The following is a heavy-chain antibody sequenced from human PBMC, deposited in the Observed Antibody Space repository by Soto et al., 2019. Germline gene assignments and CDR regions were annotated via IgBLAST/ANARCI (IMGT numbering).Heavy chain of an antibody. CDR1: GFSLSTRAVG. Sequence: QITLKESGPTLVKPTQTLTLTCTFSGFSLSTRAVGVGWIRQPPRKALEWLALIYWDDDKRYSPSLRSRLTITKDTSKNQVVLTMTNMDPVDTATYYCAHHLEATNFDYWGQGTMVTVSS. CDR2: IYWDDDK. J-gene: IGHJ4*02. V-gene: IGHV2-5*02. CDR3: AHHLEATNFDY. D-gene: IGHD5-12*01.